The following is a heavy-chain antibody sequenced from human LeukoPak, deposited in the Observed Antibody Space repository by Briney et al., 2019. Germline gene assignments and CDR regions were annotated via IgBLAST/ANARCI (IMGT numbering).Heavy chain of an antibody. V-gene: IGHV4-30-4*01. CDR3: QGFGGYSSSWYYFDY. CDR1: GGSISSGDYY. J-gene: IGHJ4*02. D-gene: IGHD6-13*01. CDR2: IYYSGST. Sequence: SETLSLTCTVSGGSISSGDYYWSWIRQPPGKGLEWIGCIYYSGSTYYNPSLKSRVTISVDTSKNQSSLKLSSVTAADTAVYYCQGFGGYSSSWYYFDYWGQGTLVTVSS.